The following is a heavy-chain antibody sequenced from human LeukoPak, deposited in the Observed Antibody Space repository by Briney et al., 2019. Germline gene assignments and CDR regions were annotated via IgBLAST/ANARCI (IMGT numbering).Heavy chain of an antibody. Sequence: SETLSLTCTVSGYSISSGYYWGWIRQPPGKGLEWIGSIYHSGSTYYNPSLKSRVTISVDTSKNQFSLKLSSVTAADTAVYYCARGRPWISLDYWGQGTLVTVSS. CDR2: IYHSGST. CDR3: ARGRPWISLDY. J-gene: IGHJ4*02. CDR1: GYSISSGYY. D-gene: IGHD5-12*01. V-gene: IGHV4-38-2*02.